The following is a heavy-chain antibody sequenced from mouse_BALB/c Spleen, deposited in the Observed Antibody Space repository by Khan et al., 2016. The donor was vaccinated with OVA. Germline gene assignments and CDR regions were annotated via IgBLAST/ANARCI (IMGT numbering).Heavy chain of an antibody. J-gene: IGHJ4*01. CDR2: INTYTGEP. CDR1: GYTFTTYG. D-gene: IGHD2-14*01. CDR3: ARVGYSGTMDY. V-gene: IGHV9-3-1*01. Sequence: IQLVQSGPELKKPGVTVKISCKASGYTFTTYGMNWVKQAPGKGLKWMGWINTYTGEPTYVDDFKGRFAFSLETSASTAYLQINNLKHEDTATSFCARVGYSGTMDYWGQGTSVTVSS.